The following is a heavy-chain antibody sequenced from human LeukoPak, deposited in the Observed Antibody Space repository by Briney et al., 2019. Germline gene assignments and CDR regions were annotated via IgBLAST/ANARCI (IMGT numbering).Heavy chain of an antibody. CDR2: MNPNSGNT. V-gene: IGHV1-8*02. CDR1: GYTFISYD. D-gene: IGHD3-10*01. Sequence: ASVKVSCKASGYTFISYDINWVRQAAGQGLEWMGWMNPNSGNTGYAQKFQGRVTMTRNTSISTAYMELSGLRSDDTAVYYCARGGERANFYGLGSSPNWFDPWGQGTLLTVSS. CDR3: ARGGERANFYGLGSSPNWFDP. J-gene: IGHJ5*02.